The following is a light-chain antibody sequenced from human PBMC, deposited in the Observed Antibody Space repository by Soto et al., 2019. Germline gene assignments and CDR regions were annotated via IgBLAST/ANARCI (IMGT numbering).Light chain of an antibody. CDR3: QQSYSTTWT. CDR2: AAS. V-gene: IGKV1-39*01. CDR1: QSISSY. Sequence: DIQMTQSPSSVSASVGYIVTITCRASQSISSYLNWYQQKPGKAPKLLIYAASSLQSGVPSRFSGSGSGTEFTLTITSLQPEDFATYSCQQSYSTTWTFGQGTKV. J-gene: IGKJ1*01.